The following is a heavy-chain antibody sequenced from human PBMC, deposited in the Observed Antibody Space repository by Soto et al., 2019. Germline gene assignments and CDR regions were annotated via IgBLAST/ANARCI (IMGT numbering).Heavy chain of an antibody. CDR3: ARDGPGITGTTSWFDP. CDR2: IYYSGST. D-gene: IGHD1-7*01. V-gene: IGHV4-59*01. Sequence: SETLSLTCTVSGGSISSYYWSWIRQPPGKGLEWIGYIYYSGSTNYNPSLKSRVTISVDTSKNQFSLKLSSVTAADTAVYYCARDGPGITGTTSWFDPWGQGTLVTVSS. J-gene: IGHJ5*02. CDR1: GGSISSYY.